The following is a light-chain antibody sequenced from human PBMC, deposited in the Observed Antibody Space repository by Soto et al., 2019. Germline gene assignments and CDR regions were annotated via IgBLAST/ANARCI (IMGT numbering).Light chain of an antibody. V-gene: IGKV3-15*01. Sequence: EIVMTQSPATLSVSPGERATLSCRASQSVSSNLAWYQQKPGQAPRLLIYGASTRANGIPARFSGSGSGTEFTFTISSLQSEDFAGYYCQQYNNWPLSVGGGTKVEIK. CDR2: GAS. J-gene: IGKJ4*01. CDR1: QSVSSN. CDR3: QQYNNWPLS.